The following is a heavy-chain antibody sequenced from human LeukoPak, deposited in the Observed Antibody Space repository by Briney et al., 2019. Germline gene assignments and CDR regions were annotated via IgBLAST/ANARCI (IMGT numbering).Heavy chain of an antibody. D-gene: IGHD3-9*01. CDR1: GYTFTSYD. J-gene: IGHJ5*02. Sequence: GASVTVSCTASGYTFTSYDINWVRQATGQGLEWMGWINLKSGNTGYAQKFQGRVTITRSTSISTAYMEVSSLRSEDTAVYYCARAYYDILTGSDNWFDPWGQGTLVTVSS. CDR3: ARAYYDILTGSDNWFDP. CDR2: INLKSGNT. V-gene: IGHV1-8*03.